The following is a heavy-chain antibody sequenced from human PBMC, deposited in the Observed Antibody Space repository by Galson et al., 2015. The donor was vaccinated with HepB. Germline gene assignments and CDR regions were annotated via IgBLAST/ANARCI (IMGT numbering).Heavy chain of an antibody. V-gene: IGHV5-10-1*01. CDR3: ASRHSYFRSGTWYNVADY. CDR1: GYIFTNYW. D-gene: IGHD3-10*01. Sequence: QSGAEVKKSGESLKISCKGSGYIFTNYWTIWVRQMPGKGLEWMGKIDPSDSYTKYSPSFQGHVTISADRSINTAYLQWGSLKASDTAMYYCASRHSYFRSGTWYNVADYWGQGTLVSVSS. CDR2: IDPSDSYT. J-gene: IGHJ4*02.